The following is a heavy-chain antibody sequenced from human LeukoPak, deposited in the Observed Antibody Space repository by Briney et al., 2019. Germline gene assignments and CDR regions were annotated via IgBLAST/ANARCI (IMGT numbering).Heavy chain of an antibody. V-gene: IGHV4-61*01. CDR3: AQTRTMVRGVIRPLGWFDP. J-gene: IGHJ5*02. Sequence: SETLSLTCTVSGYSISSGYFWGWIRQPPGKGLEWIGYIYYSGSTNYNPSLKSRVTISVDTSKNQFSLKLSSVTAADTAVYYCAQTRTMVRGVIRPLGWFDPWGQGTLVTVSS. CDR1: GYSISSGYF. CDR2: IYYSGST. D-gene: IGHD3-10*01.